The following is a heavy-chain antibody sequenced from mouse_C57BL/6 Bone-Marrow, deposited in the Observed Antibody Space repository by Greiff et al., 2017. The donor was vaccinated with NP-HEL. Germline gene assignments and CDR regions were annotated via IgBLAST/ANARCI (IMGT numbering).Heavy chain of an antibody. Sequence: DVMLVESGGGLVQSGRSLRLSCATSGFTFSDFYMEWVRQAPGKGLEWIAASRNKANDYTTEYSASVKGRFIVSRDTSQSILYLQMNALRAEDTASYYCARDAYSNDAMDYWGQGTSVTVSS. D-gene: IGHD2-5*01. CDR3: ARDAYSNDAMDY. CDR1: GFTFSDFY. V-gene: IGHV7-1*01. J-gene: IGHJ4*01. CDR2: SRNKANDYTT.